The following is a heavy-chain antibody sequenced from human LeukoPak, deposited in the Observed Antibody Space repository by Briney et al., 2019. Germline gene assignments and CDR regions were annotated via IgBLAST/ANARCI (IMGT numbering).Heavy chain of an antibody. CDR2: IYYSGST. Sequence: SETLSLTCTVSGGSISSSSYYWGWIRQPPGKGLEWIGSIYYSGSTYYNPSLKSRVTISVDTSKNQFSLRLSSVTAADTAVYYCARDDRSGSYETWGYYYMDVWGKGTTVIVSS. V-gene: IGHV4-39*07. CDR1: GGSISSSSYY. D-gene: IGHD1-26*01. J-gene: IGHJ6*03. CDR3: ARDDRSGSYETWGYYYMDV.